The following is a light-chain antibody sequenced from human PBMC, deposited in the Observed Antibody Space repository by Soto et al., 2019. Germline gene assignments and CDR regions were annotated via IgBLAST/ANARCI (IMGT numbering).Light chain of an antibody. J-gene: IGKJ1*01. CDR3: QQYGSSGT. CDR1: QSVSNNY. CDR2: GAS. Sequence: EIVMTQSPGTLSLSPGERATRSCRASQSVSNNYLAWYQQKPGQAPRLLIYGASNRATGIPDRFSGSGSGTDFTLTISRLEPEDFAVYYCQQYGSSGTFGQGTRWIS. V-gene: IGKV3-20*01.